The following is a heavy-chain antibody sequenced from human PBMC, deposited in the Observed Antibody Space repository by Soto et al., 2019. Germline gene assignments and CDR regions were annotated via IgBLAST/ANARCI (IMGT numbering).Heavy chain of an antibody. Sequence: GGSLRLSCATSGVTFISYAMSWVRQAPGKGLEWVSAISGSGGSTYYADSVKGRFTISRDNSKNTLYLQMNSLRAEDTAVYYCAKARAQYYDFWSGYPVDYWGQGTLVTVSS. J-gene: IGHJ4*02. V-gene: IGHV3-23*01. CDR2: ISGSGGST. CDR1: GVTFISYA. D-gene: IGHD3-3*01. CDR3: AKARAQYYDFWSGYPVDY.